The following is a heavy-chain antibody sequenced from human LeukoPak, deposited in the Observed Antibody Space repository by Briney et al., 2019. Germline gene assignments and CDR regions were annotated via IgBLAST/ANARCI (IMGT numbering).Heavy chain of an antibody. CDR3: AKSQEDQDRYYYGMDV. CDR1: GFTFSSYA. Sequence: GGSLRLSCAASGFTFSSYAMSWVRQAPGKGLEWVSAISGSGGSTYYADSVKGRFTISRDNSKNTLYLQMNSLRAEDTAVYYCAKSQEDQDRYYYGMDVWGQGTTVTVSS. V-gene: IGHV3-23*01. D-gene: IGHD2-2*01. J-gene: IGHJ6*02. CDR2: ISGSGGST.